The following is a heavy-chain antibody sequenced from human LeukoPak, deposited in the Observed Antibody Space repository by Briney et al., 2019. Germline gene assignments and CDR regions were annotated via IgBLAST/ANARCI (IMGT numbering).Heavy chain of an antibody. D-gene: IGHD6-19*01. CDR1: GYTFNGYY. J-gene: IGHJ4*02. V-gene: IGHV1-2*02. CDR2: INPNSGGT. Sequence: GASVKVSCKASGYTFNGYYMHWVRQAPGQGLKWMDWINPNSGGTNYAQRFQGRVTMTRDTSISTAYMELSRLRSDDTAVYYCAREEPVAATGPDYWGQGTLVTVSS. CDR3: AREEPVAATGPDY.